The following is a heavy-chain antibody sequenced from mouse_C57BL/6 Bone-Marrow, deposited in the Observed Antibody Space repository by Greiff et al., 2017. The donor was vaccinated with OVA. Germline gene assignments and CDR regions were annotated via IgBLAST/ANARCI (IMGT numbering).Heavy chain of an antibody. V-gene: IGHV1-63*01. CDR2: IYPGGGYT. CDR3: ARSDYGNLDY. CDR1: GYTFTNYW. J-gene: IGHJ2*01. D-gene: IGHD2-1*01. Sequence: VKLVESGAELVRPGTSVKMSCKASGYTFTNYWIGWAKQRPGHGLEWIGDIYPGGGYTNYNEKFKGKATLTADKSSSTAYMQFSSLTSEDSAIYYCARSDYGNLDYWGQGTTLTVSS.